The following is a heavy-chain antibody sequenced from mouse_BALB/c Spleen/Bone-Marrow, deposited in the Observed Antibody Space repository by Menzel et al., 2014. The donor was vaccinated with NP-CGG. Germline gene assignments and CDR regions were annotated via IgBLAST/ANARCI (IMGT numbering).Heavy chain of an antibody. J-gene: IGHJ3*01. Sequence: VQLQQSGAELVKPGASVKLSCTASGYTFTSYWLHWVKQRPGQGLEWIGEINPSNGRADYNEKFRRKATLTVDRSSSTAYMQLSSLTSEDSAVYYCARACGYDGIAYWGQGTLVTVSA. V-gene: IGHV1S81*02. CDR2: INPSNGRA. D-gene: IGHD2-2*01. CDR1: GYTFTSYW. CDR3: ARACGYDGIAY.